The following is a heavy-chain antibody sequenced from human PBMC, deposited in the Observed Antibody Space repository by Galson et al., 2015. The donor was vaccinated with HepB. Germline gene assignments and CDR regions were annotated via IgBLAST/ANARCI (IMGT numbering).Heavy chain of an antibody. CDR2: ISSTGSAT. J-gene: IGHJ4*02. CDR3: ARDPNSYSWDWVDY. D-gene: IGHD3-16*02. Sequence: SLRLSCAASGFVFGDFYMSWIRQAPGKGLEWISYISSTGSATYYADSVKGRFTISRDNAKKSLYLQMNSLRVEDTAVYYCARDPNSYSWDWVDYWGQGILVTVSP. CDR1: GFVFGDFY. V-gene: IGHV3-11*01.